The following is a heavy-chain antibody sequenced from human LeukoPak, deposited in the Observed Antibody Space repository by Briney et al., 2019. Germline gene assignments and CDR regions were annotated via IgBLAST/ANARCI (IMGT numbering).Heavy chain of an antibody. D-gene: IGHD3-3*01. J-gene: IGHJ4*02. CDR3: ARDAADFAHELDY. Sequence: PGGSLRLSCAASGFTFSTYWMSWVRQAPGKGLEWVANIKEDGSEKNYVDSVKGRFTISRDNAKNSLYLQMNSLRAEDTAVYYCARDAADFAHELDYWGQGTLVTVSS. CDR1: GFTFSTYW. V-gene: IGHV3-7*01. CDR2: IKEDGSEK.